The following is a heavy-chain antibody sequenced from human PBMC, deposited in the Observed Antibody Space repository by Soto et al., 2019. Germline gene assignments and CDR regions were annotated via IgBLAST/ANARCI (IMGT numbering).Heavy chain of an antibody. CDR1: GYTFSTYW. CDR3: TRDNYGPYDH. CDR2: INPESTTI. Sequence: EVPLVESGGGTVQPGGSLRLSCAASGYTFSTYWMHWVRQAPGKGLVWVSRINPESTTINYADSVRGRFTISRDNAKNTLSLQMNSLRAEDTAVYYCTRDNYGPYDHWGQGTLVTVSP. J-gene: IGHJ4*02. D-gene: IGHD3-10*01. V-gene: IGHV3-74*01.